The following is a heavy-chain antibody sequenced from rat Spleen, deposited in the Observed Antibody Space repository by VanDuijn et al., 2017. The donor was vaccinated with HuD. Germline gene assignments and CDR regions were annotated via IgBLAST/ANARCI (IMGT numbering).Heavy chain of an antibody. Sequence: EVQLMESGGGLVQPGRSMKLSCAASGFTFSDYYMAWVRQAPKKGLEWVASISYEGSGTYYGDSVKGRFTISRDNAKTTLYLQMNRLRSEYTATYYCARPDGYTYVMDAWGQGASVTVSS. J-gene: IGHJ4*01. D-gene: IGHD1-4*01. CDR3: ARPDGYTYVMDA. CDR1: GFTFSDYY. CDR2: ISYEGSGT. V-gene: IGHV5-22*01.